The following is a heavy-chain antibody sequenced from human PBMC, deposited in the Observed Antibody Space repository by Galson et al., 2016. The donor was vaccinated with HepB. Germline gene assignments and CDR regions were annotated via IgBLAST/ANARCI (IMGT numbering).Heavy chain of an antibody. Sequence: ETLSLTCTVSGGSISTYYWTWIRQPPGKGLEWIGYISYSGITNYNPSLRRRVSTSVDTSKNQFSLKLISVTAADTAVYYCARGDQDAFDIWGQGTMVSVSS. CDR2: ISYSGIT. V-gene: IGHV4-59*01. CDR1: GGSISTYY. J-gene: IGHJ3*02. D-gene: IGHD2-2*01. CDR3: ARGDQDAFDI.